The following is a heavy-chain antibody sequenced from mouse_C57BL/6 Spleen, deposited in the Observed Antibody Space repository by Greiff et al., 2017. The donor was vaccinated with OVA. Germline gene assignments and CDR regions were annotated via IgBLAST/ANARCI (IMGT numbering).Heavy chain of an antibody. Sequence: ESGPGLVKPSQSLSLTCSVTGYSITSGYYWNWIRQFPGNKLEWMGYISYDGSNNYNPSLKNRISITRDTSKNQFFLKLNSVTTEDTATYYCAREGTTVDYWGQGTTLTVSS. CDR1: GYSITSGYY. CDR3: AREGTTVDY. V-gene: IGHV3-6*01. CDR2: ISYDGSN. J-gene: IGHJ2*01. D-gene: IGHD1-1*01.